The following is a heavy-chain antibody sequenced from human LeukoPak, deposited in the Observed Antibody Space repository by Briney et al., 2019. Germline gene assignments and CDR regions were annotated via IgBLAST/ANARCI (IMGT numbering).Heavy chain of an antibody. V-gene: IGHV1-46*01. CDR2: INPSGGST. CDR1: GYTFTSYY. J-gene: IGHJ3*02. D-gene: IGHD3-10*01. CDR3: ARVYGSGSYRDAFDI. Sequence: ASVKVSCKASGYTFTSYYMHWVRQAPGQGLEWMGIINPSGGSTSYAQKFQGRVTMTRDTSTSTVYMELSSLRSEDTAVYYRARVYGSGSYRDAFDIWGQGTMVTVSS.